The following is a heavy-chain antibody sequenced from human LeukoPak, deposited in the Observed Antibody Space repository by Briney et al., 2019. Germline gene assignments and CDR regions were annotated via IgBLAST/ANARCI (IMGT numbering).Heavy chain of an antibody. Sequence: PGGSLRLSCAASGFTFSRCAMTWVRQAPGKGLEWVSAVSSSDLGTSYADSVQGRFTISRDNSKNTLYLQMNGLRADDTAVYCAKALGLFHEVLDVWGRGTLVTVSS. CDR3: AKALGLFHEVLDV. V-gene: IGHV3-23*01. D-gene: IGHD2-21*01. CDR2: VSSSDLGT. CDR1: GFTFSRCA. J-gene: IGHJ2*01.